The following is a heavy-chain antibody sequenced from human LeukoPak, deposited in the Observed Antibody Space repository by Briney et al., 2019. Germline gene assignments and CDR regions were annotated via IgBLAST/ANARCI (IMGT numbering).Heavy chain of an antibody. CDR2: IYTSGST. CDR3: ARSREVRALGYYYYMDV. J-gene: IGHJ6*03. D-gene: IGHD5-24*01. CDR1: GGSISSYY. V-gene: IGHV4-4*07. Sequence: SETLSLTCTVSGGSISSYYWSWIRQPAGKGLEWIGRIYTSGSTNYNPSLKSRVTISVDTSKNQFSLKLSSVTAADTAVYYCARSREVRALGYYYYMDVWGKGTTVTVSS.